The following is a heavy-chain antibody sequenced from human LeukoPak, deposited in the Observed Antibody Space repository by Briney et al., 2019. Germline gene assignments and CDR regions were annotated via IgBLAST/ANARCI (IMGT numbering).Heavy chain of an antibody. Sequence: KPGGSLRLSCAASGLTFSSYSMNWVRQAPGKGLEWVSSISSSSSYIYYADSVKGRFTISRDNAKNSLYLQMNSLRAEDTAVYYCARLGTVAGHTFDYWAREPWSPSP. D-gene: IGHD6-19*01. V-gene: IGHV3-21*01. J-gene: IGHJ4*02. CDR3: ARLGTVAGHTFDY. CDR2: ISSSSSYI. CDR1: GLTFSSYS.